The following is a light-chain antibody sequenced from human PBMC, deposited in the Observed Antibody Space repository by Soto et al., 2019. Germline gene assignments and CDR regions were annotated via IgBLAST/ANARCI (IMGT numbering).Light chain of an antibody. V-gene: IGKV1-33*01. CDR2: DAS. Sequence: DIQMTQSPSTLSASVGDRVTITCRASQSILTFLAWYQQKPGKAPNLLIYDASNLETGVPSRFSGSGSGTDFTLTIRGLQPEDIATYYCQQYYNLPITFGQGTRLEIK. CDR1: QSILTF. J-gene: IGKJ5*01. CDR3: QQYYNLPIT.